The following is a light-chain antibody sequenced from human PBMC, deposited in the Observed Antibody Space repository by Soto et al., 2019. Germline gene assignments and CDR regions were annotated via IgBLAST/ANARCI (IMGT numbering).Light chain of an antibody. J-gene: IGLJ1*01. Sequence: QSDLTKAASVTGLPGRSLPISCTGTSSDVGAYNYVSGFQHHPGKAXALIISXXXXLXSGVSNRFSGSKSGNAASLTISGLQAEDEADYFCFSFTTDWTHVFGTGTKVTVL. CDR1: SSDVGAYNY. V-gene: IGLV2-14*01. CDR2: XXX. CDR3: FSFTTDWTHV.